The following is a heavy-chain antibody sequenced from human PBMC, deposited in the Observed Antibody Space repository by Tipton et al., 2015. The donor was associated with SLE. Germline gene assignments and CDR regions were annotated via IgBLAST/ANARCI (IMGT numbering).Heavy chain of an antibody. J-gene: IGHJ4*02. CDR3: ARSLGPHPTDY. D-gene: IGHD7-27*01. CDR1: GFPFSSSD. Sequence: SLRLSCAASGFPFSSSDMRWVRQAPGKGLQWVSGIWSDGSNKYYADSVKGRFTISRDNSKNALYLQMNSLRAEDTAVYYCARSLGPHPTDYWGQGTLVTVSS. V-gene: IGHV3-33*01. CDR2: IWSDGSNK.